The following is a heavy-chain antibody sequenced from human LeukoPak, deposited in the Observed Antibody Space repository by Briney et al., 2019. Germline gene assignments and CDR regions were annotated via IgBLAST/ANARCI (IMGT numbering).Heavy chain of an antibody. D-gene: IGHD6-13*01. CDR2: ISYDGSVE. CDR1: GFTFSNYA. CDR3: ARALGSSWVSSLDS. Sequence: PGRSLRLSCAASGFTFSNYAMHWVRQAPGKGLEWVALISYDGSVEKNAASVKGRFTISRDNSKNTLYLQMNSLRTEDTAVYYCARALGSSWVSSLDSWGQGTLVPVSS. V-gene: IGHV3-30*04. J-gene: IGHJ4*02.